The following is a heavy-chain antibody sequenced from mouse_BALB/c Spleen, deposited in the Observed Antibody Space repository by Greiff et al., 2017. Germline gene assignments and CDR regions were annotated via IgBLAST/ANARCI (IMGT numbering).Heavy chain of an antibody. CDR1: GYNFTSYW. Sequence: QVQLQQPGAELVKPGTSVKLSCKASGYNFTSYWINWVKLRPGQGLEWIGDIYPGSGSTNYNEKFKSKATPTVDTSSSTAYMQLSSLASEDSALYYCARGDYGYAMDYWGQGTSVTVSS. V-gene: IGHV1-55*01. CDR3: ARGDYGYAMDY. J-gene: IGHJ4*01. CDR2: IYPGSGST. D-gene: IGHD1-1*01.